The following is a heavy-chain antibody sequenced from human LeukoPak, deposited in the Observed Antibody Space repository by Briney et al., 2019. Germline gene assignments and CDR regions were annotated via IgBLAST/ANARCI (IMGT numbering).Heavy chain of an antibody. D-gene: IGHD1-1*01. J-gene: IGHJ4*02. Sequence: ASVKVSCKASGYTFTGHYMHWVRQAPGQGLEWMGWINPNSGGTNYAQKFQGRVTMTRDTSISTAYMELSRLRSDDTAVYYCARDPPYNWNDGADNFDYWGQGTLVTVSS. CDR1: GYTFTGHY. V-gene: IGHV1-2*02. CDR3: ARDPPYNWNDGADNFDY. CDR2: INPNSGGT.